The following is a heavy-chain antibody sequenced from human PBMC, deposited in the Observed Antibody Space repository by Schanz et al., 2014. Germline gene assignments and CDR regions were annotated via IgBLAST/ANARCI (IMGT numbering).Heavy chain of an antibody. CDR1: GFTFSGYG. CDR2: VHFDGSLK. CDR3: AKEGSIYWDRSVDY. V-gene: IGHV3-30*02. D-gene: IGHD1-26*01. J-gene: IGHJ4*02. Sequence: QAHLVESGGGVVQPGGSLRLSCAASGFTFSGYGMHWVRQAPGKGLEWVGFVHFDGSLKFYEDSVKGRFTISRDNSKNTLYLQMDNLRSEDTAVYYCAKEGSIYWDRSVDYWGQGTLVTVSS.